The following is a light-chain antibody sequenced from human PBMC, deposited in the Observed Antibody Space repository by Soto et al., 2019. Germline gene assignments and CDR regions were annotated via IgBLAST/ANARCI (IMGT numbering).Light chain of an antibody. J-gene: IGKJ1*01. CDR3: QQRSSWPRT. CDR1: QSVSNNY. Sequence: EIVLTQSPGTLSLSPGERATLSCRASQSVSNNYLAWYQQKPGQAPRLLIYDASNRATGIPARFSGSGSGTDFTLTISSLEPEDFALYYCQQRSSWPRTFGQGTKVDIK. V-gene: IGKV3-11*01. CDR2: DAS.